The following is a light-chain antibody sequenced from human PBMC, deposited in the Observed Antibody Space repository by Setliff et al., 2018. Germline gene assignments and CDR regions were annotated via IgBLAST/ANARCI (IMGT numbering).Light chain of an antibody. V-gene: IGLV1-44*01. Sequence: QSALTQPPSASGTPGQRVTISCSGSRSNIGSKVVNWYQQLPGKAPKLLIYNNNQRPSGVPDRFSGSKSDTSASLAISGLQFDDEADYYCAAWDHSLKVVVFGGGTKVTVL. J-gene: IGLJ2*01. CDR3: AAWDHSLKVVV. CDR1: RSNIGSKV. CDR2: NNN.